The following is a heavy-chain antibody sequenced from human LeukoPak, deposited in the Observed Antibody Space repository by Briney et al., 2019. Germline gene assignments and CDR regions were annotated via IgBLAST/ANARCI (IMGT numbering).Heavy chain of an antibody. V-gene: IGHV3-11*01. CDR1: GFTFSDFY. J-gene: IGHJ6*02. D-gene: IGHD6-6*01. CDR2: ISSSGNTK. Sequence: GGSLRLSCAASGFTFSDFYMSWIRQAPGKGLEWVSYISSSGNTKYYADSVKGRFTISRDNAKNSLYLQMNSLRAEDTAVYYCARGSSSYYYGMDVWGQGTTVTVSS. CDR3: ARGSSSYYYGMDV.